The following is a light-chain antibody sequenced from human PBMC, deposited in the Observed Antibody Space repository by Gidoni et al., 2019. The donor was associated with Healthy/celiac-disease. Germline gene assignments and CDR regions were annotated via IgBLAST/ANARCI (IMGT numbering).Light chain of an antibody. Sequence: ESVSTQSPATLSLSPGERATLSCRASQSVSSYLAWYQQKPGQAPRLLIYDASNRATGIPARFSGSGSGTDFTLTISSLEPEDFAVYYCQQRSNWPTFGGGTKVKIK. CDR1: QSVSSY. J-gene: IGKJ4*01. CDR2: DAS. CDR3: QQRSNWPT. V-gene: IGKV3-11*01.